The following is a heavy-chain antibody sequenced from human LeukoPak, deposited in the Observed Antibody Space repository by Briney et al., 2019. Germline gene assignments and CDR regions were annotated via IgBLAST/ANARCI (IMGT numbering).Heavy chain of an antibody. V-gene: IGHV1-18*01. CDR2: ISVYNGNT. Sequence: ASVKVSCKASGYTFTSYGISWVRQAPGQGLEWVGWISVYNGNTTYAQKLQGRVTMTTDTTTSTVYMELRSLRSDDTAVYYCARGALEWELLGAVDIWGQGTMVTVSS. J-gene: IGHJ3*02. CDR1: GYTFTSYG. D-gene: IGHD1-26*01. CDR3: ARGALEWELLGAVDI.